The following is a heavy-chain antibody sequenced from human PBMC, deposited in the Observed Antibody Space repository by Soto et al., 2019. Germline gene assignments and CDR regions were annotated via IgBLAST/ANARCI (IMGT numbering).Heavy chain of an antibody. V-gene: IGHV3-30*18. CDR2: ISYDGSNK. CDR3: AKGQSGYYYDSSGYRENAFDI. CDR1: GFTFSSYG. D-gene: IGHD3-22*01. Sequence: RRLPCAASGFTFSSYGMHWVRQAPGKGLEWVAVISYDGSNKYYADSVKGRFTISRDNSKNTLYLQMNSLRAEDTAVYYCAKGQSGYYYDSSGYRENAFDIWGQGTMVTVSS. J-gene: IGHJ3*02.